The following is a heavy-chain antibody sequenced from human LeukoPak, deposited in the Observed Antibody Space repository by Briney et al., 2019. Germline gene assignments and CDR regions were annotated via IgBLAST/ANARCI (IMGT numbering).Heavy chain of an antibody. D-gene: IGHD2-8*01. CDR1: GGSFSGYY. Sequence: PSETLSLTCAVYGGSFSGYYWSWIRQPPGKGLEWIGEINHSGSTNYNPSLKSRVTISVDTSKNQFSLKLSSVTAADTAVHYCARVDYQWNWFDPWGQGTLVTVSS. CDR3: ARVDYQWNWFDP. V-gene: IGHV4-34*01. J-gene: IGHJ5*02. CDR2: INHSGST.